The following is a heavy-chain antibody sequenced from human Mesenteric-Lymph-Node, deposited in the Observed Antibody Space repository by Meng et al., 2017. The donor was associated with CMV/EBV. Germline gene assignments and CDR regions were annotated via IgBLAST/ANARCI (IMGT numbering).Heavy chain of an antibody. J-gene: IGHJ4*02. D-gene: IGHD6-13*01. V-gene: IGHV3-30-3*02. CDR1: GFTFSSYA. CDR3: AKSSISWSDFDY. CDR2: ISYDGSNK. Sequence: GESLKISCAASGFTFSSYAMHWVRQAPGKGLEWVAVISYDGSNKYYADSVKGRFTISRDNPKDTLYLQMNSLRAEDTAVYYCAKSSISWSDFDYWGQGILVTVSS.